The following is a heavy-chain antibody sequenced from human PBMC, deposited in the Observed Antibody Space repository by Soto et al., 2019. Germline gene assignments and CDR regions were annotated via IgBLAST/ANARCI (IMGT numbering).Heavy chain of an antibody. V-gene: IGHV1-18*01. Sequence: QGLEWMGWISAYNGNTNYEQKLQGRVTMTTDTSTSTAYMELRSLRSDDTAVYYCARDHIVVVPAAQRLDYWGQGTLVNVSS. CDR2: ISAYNGNT. CDR3: ARDHIVVVPAAQRLDY. D-gene: IGHD2-2*01. J-gene: IGHJ4*02.